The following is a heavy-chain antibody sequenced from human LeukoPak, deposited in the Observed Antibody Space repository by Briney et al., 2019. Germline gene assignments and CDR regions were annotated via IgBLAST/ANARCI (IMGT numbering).Heavy chain of an antibody. J-gene: IGHJ4*02. V-gene: IGHV3-23*01. D-gene: IGHD6-13*01. Sequence: ETLSLTCTVSGGSISSSSYYWGWIRQAPGKGLEWVSGISGSGVSTYYADSVKGRFTFSRDNSKNTLYLQMNSLRAEDTAVYYCAKGHGSSWSFFDYWGQGTLVTVSS. CDR3: AKGHGSSWSFFDY. CDR2: ISGSGVST. CDR1: GGSISSSSYY.